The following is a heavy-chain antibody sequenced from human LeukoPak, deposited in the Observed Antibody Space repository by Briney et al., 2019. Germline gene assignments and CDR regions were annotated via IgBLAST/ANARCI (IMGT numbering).Heavy chain of an antibody. D-gene: IGHD3-3*01. CDR1: GFTFSNYG. J-gene: IGHJ5*02. V-gene: IGHV3-48*01. Sequence: GGSLRLSCAASGFTFSNYGIHWVRQAPGKGLEWVSYISSSSSNIYYADSVKGRFTISRDNAKNSLYLQMNSRRAEDTAVYYCAREFWSENWFDPWGQGTLVTVSS. CDR2: ISSSSSNI. CDR3: AREFWSENWFDP.